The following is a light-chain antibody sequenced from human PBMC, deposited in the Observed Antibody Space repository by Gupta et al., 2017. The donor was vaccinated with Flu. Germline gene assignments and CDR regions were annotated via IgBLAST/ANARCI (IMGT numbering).Light chain of an antibody. CDR3: QRRSNWPVT. Sequence: EIVLTQSPATLSLSPGERSTLSCRASQSVSSYLAWYQQKPGQAPRLLIYDASNRATGIPARFSGSGSGTDFTLTISILDPEEFPVYYCQRRSNWPVTFGGGTKVEIK. J-gene: IGKJ4*01. V-gene: IGKV3-11*01. CDR2: DAS. CDR1: QSVSSY.